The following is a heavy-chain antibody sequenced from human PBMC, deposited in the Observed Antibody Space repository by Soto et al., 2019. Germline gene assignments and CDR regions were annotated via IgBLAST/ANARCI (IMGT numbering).Heavy chain of an antibody. J-gene: IGHJ6*02. CDR2: ISYDGSNK. CDR1: GFTFSSYG. V-gene: IGHV3-30*18. D-gene: IGHD3-22*01. Sequence: QVQLVESGGGVVQPGSSLRLSCAASGFTFSSYGMHWVRQAPGKGLEWVAVISYDGSNKYYADSVKGRFTISRDNSKNTLYLQMNSLRAEDTAVYYCAKDSDYYDSSGYPTYYYYYGMDVWGQGTTVTVSS. CDR3: AKDSDYYDSSGYPTYYYYYGMDV.